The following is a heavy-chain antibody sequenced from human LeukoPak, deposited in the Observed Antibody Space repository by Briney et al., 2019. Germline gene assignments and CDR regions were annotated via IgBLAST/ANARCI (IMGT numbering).Heavy chain of an antibody. J-gene: IGHJ6*02. CDR2: ISSSSSTI. CDR1: GFTFSNAW. D-gene: IGHD6-13*01. V-gene: IGHV3-48*02. CDR3: ARDPAAADLYYYYGMDV. Sequence: GGSLRLSCAASGFTFSNAWMNWVRQAPGKGLEWVSYISSSSSTIYYADSVKGRFTISRDNAKNSLYLQMNSLRDEDTAVYYCARDPAAADLYYYYGMDVWGQGTTVTVSS.